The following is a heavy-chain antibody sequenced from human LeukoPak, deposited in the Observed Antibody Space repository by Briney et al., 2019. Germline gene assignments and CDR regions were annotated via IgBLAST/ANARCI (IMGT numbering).Heavy chain of an antibody. CDR3: ARHHSDYDFWSGYRPQAFDI. V-gene: IGHV3-21*01. J-gene: IGHJ3*02. CDR1: GFTFDDYA. Sequence: GRSLRLSCAASGFTFDDYAMHWVRQAPGKGLEWVSSISSSSSYIYYADSVKGRFTISRDNAKNSLYLQMNSLRAEDTAVYYCARHHSDYDFWSGYRPQAFDIWGQGTMVTVSS. CDR2: ISSSSSYI. D-gene: IGHD3-3*01.